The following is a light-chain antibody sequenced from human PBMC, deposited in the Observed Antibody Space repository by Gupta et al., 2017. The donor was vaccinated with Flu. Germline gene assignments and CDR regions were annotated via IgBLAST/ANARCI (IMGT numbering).Light chain of an antibody. J-gene: IGKJ1*01. CDR3: QQYGRSWT. Sequence: IVLTQSPCTLSLSPGERATLSCRASQSITTSDLAWYQQKPGQAPRLLIYGASIRATGIPDRFSGSGSGTDFTLTISRLEPEDFAVYYCQQYGRSWTFGQGAKVEIK. CDR2: GAS. V-gene: IGKV3-20*01. CDR1: QSITTSD.